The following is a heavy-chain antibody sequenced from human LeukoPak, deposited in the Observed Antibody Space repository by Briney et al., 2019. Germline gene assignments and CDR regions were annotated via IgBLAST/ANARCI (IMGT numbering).Heavy chain of an antibody. CDR3: ARVRGRYFDWLSLDY. CDR2: IDPNSGGT. Sequence: ASVKVSCKASGYTFTGYYMHWVRQAPGQGLEWMGWIDPNSGGTNYAQKFQGRVTMTRDTSISTAYMELSRLRSDDTAVYYCARVRGRYFDWLSLDYWGQGTLVTVSS. D-gene: IGHD3-9*01. CDR1: GYTFTGYY. J-gene: IGHJ4*02. V-gene: IGHV1-2*02.